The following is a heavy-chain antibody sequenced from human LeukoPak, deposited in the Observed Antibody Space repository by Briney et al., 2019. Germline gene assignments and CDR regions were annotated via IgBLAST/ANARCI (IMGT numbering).Heavy chain of an antibody. CDR2: IYSGGST. J-gene: IGHJ4*02. V-gene: IGHV3-53*01. Sequence: PGGSLRLSCAASRFTVSSNYMSWVRQAPGRGLEWVSVIYSGGSTYYADSVKGRFTISRDNSKNTLYLQMNSLRAEDTAVYYCARVTSWVWFGELLFDYWGQGTLVTVSS. CDR1: RFTVSSNY. D-gene: IGHD3-10*01. CDR3: ARVTSWVWFGELLFDY.